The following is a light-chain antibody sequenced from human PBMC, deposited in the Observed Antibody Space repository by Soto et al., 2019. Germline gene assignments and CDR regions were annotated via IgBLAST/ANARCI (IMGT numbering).Light chain of an antibody. CDR3: SSYGGNNNYVI. CDR2: EVT. V-gene: IGLV2-8*01. Sequence: QSALTQPPSASESPGQSVTISCSGTSSDIGAYNYVSWYQQHPGKAPKLLISEVTKRPSGVPDRFSGSKSGNTASLTVSGLQGDDEADYYCSSYGGNNNYVIFGGGTKLTVL. CDR1: SSDIGAYNY. J-gene: IGLJ2*01.